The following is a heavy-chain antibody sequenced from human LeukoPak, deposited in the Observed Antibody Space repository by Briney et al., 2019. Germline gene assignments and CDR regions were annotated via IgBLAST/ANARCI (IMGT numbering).Heavy chain of an antibody. Sequence: GGSLRLSCAASGFTFSSYEMNWVRQAPGKGLEGVSYISSSANTIYYADSVKGRFTISRDNAKNSLYLQMNSLRAEDTAVYYCARVSGYSSGWYSDWFDLWGQGTLVTVSS. J-gene: IGHJ5*02. CDR3: ARVSGYSSGWYSDWFDL. V-gene: IGHV3-48*03. D-gene: IGHD6-19*01. CDR2: ISSSANTI. CDR1: GFTFSSYE.